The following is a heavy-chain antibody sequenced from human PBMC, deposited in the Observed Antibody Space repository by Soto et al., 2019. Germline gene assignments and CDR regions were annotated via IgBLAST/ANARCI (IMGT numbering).Heavy chain of an antibody. CDR1: GVSFIGYY. CDR3: ARGYTDIVATGGFDY. D-gene: IGHD5-12*01. CDR2: INHSGST. Sequence: PSETLSLTCTVSGVSFIGYYWSLIRQPPGKGLEWIGEINHSGSTNYNPSLKSRVTISVDTSKNQFSLKLSSVTAADTAVYYCARGYTDIVATGGFDYWGQGTLVTVSS. V-gene: IGHV4-34*01. J-gene: IGHJ4*02.